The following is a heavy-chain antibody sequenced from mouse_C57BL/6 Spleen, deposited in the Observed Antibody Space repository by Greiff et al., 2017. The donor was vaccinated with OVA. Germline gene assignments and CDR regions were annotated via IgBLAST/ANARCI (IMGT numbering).Heavy chain of an antibody. CDR3: ARRFDYGSSYSDYAMDY. J-gene: IGHJ4*01. CDR1: GYTFTSYW. D-gene: IGHD1-1*01. CDR2: ISPGSGST. Sequence: QVQLQQPGAELVKPGASVKMSCKASGYTFTSYWITWVKQRPGQGLEWIGDISPGSGSTNYNEKFKSKATLTVDTSSSTAYMQLSSLTSEDSAVYYCARRFDYGSSYSDYAMDYWGQGTSVTVSS. V-gene: IGHV1-55*01.